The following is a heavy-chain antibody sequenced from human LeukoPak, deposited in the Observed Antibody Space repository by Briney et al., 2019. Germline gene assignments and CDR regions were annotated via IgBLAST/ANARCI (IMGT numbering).Heavy chain of an antibody. CDR3: ARDLPSNWYNWYDVYY. J-gene: IGHJ4*02. V-gene: IGHV3-74*01. CDR1: GFTFSNYW. CDR2: INSDGSNT. D-gene: IGHD1-20*01. Sequence: GGSLRLSCAASGFTFSNYWMHWVRQAPGKGLVWVSRINSDGSNTNYADSVKGRFTISRDNAKNTLYLQMNSLRAEDTAVYYCARDLPSNWYNWYDVYYWGQGTLVTVSS.